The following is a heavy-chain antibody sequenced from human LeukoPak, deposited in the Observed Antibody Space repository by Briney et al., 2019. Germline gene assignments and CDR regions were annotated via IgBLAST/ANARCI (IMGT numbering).Heavy chain of an antibody. CDR1: GGSISSYY. CDR3: ARLVAVAGLLNWFDP. D-gene: IGHD6-19*01. V-gene: IGHV4-59*08. CDR2: IYYSRST. J-gene: IGHJ5*02. Sequence: SETLSLTCTVSGGSISSYYWSWIRQPPGKGLEWIGYIYYSRSTNYNPSLKSRVTISVDTSKNQFSLKLSSVITTDTAVYYCARLVAVAGLLNWFDPWGQGTLVTVSS.